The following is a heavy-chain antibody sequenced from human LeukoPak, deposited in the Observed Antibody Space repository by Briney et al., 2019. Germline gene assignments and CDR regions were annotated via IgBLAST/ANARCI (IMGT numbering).Heavy chain of an antibody. CDR2: IHADGGRT. J-gene: IGHJ6*02. CDR3: STWAFYHGLDV. Sequence: PGGSLRLSCAASGFAFADYAMHWVPQIPGKGLECVAHIHADGGRTFYADSVKGRFTVSRDNGKNSLFLQMDSLTSDDTALYYCSTWAFYHGLDVWGQGATVIVSS. CDR1: GFAFADYA. D-gene: IGHD2/OR15-2a*01. V-gene: IGHV3-43*02.